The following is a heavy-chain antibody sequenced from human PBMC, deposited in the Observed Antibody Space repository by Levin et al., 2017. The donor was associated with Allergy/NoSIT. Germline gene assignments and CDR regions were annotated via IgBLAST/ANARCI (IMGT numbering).Heavy chain of an antibody. D-gene: IGHD2-2*02. V-gene: IGHV4-4*07. CDR3: ARDGETQYQLLYRGSNWFDP. J-gene: IGHJ5*02. CDR1: GGSISSYY. CDR2: IYTSGST. Sequence: SETLSLTCTVSGGSISSYYWSWIRQPAGKGLEWIGRIYTSGSTNYNPSLKSRVTMSVDTSKNQFSLKLSSVTAADTAVYYCARDGETQYQLLYRGSNWFDPWGQGTLVTVSS.